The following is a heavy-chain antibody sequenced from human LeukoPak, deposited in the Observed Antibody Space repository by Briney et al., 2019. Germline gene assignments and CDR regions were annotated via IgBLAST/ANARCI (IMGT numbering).Heavy chain of an antibody. D-gene: IGHD2-15*01. V-gene: IGHV3-30*02. CDR3: TTVTVCTGSSCPGAFDY. CDR1: GFTFGSYG. CDR2: VRYDGNNP. J-gene: IGHJ4*02. Sequence: GGSLRLSCAASGFTFGSYGMHWVRQAPGKGLDWVAFVRYDGNNPYYSASVKGRFTISRDNAKNSLYLQMNSLKTEDTAVYFCTTVTVCTGSSCPGAFDYWGQGTLVTVSS.